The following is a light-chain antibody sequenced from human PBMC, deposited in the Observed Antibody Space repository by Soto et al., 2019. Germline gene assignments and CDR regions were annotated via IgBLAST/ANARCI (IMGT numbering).Light chain of an antibody. CDR1: QNVGSN. V-gene: IGKV3-15*01. J-gene: IGKJ2*01. CDR3: QQYNNWPYT. CDR2: GTS. Sequence: ETVMTQSPVTLSVSPGERAALSCRASQNVGSNFAWYQQRPGQAPRVLIYGTSTRATGVPARFSGSGSGTDFTLTISSLQSEDFAVYYCQQYNNWPYTFGQGTRLEIK.